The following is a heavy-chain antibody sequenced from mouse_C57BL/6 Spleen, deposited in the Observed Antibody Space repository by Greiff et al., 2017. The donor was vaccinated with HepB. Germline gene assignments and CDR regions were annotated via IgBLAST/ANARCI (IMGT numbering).Heavy chain of an antibody. CDR3: ARSVRDYAMDY. Sequence: QVQLQQPGAELVKPGASVKLSCKASGYTFTSYWMHWVKQRPGQGLEWIGMIHPNSGSTNYNEKFKSKATLTVDKSSSTAYMQLSSLTSEDSAVYYCARSVRDYAMDYWGQGTSVTVSS. CDR1: GYTFTSYW. V-gene: IGHV1-64*01. CDR2: IHPNSGST. J-gene: IGHJ4*01. D-gene: IGHD3-2*02.